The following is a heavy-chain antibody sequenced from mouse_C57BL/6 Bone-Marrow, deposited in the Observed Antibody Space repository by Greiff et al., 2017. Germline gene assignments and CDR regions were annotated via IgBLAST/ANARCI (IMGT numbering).Heavy chain of an antibody. J-gene: IGHJ1*03. Sequence: EVKLMESGGGLVQPGGSLKLSCAASGFTFSDYYMYWVRQTPEKRLEWVAYISNGGGSTYYPDTVKGRFTISREKAKNTLYLQMSRLKSEDTAMYYCARLHYYGSSYWYFDVWGTGTTVTVSS. V-gene: IGHV5-12*01. D-gene: IGHD1-1*01. CDR3: ARLHYYGSSYWYFDV. CDR2: ISNGGGST. CDR1: GFTFSDYY.